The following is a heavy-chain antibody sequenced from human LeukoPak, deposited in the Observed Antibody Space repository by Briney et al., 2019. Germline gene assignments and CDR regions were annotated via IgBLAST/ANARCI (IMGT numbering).Heavy chain of an antibody. J-gene: IGHJ5*02. CDR2: IYSGGST. Sequence: GGSLRLSCAASGFTVSSNNMSWVRQAPGKGLEWVSVIYSGGSTYYADSVKGRFTISRDNSKNTLYLQMNSLRAEDTAVYYCARGGRYDRLDPWGQGTLVTVSS. D-gene: IGHD3-9*01. CDR3: ARGGRYDRLDP. CDR1: GFTVSSNN. V-gene: IGHV3-53*01.